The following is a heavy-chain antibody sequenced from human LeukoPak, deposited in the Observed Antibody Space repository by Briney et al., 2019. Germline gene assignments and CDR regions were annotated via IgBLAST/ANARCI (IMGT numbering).Heavy chain of an antibody. D-gene: IGHD4-17*01. CDR3: ASLLRGVTTIY. CDR2: ISSSSSYI. Sequence: GGSLRLSCAASGFTFSSYSMNRVRQAPGKGLEWVSSISSSSSYIYYADSVKGRFTISRDNAKNSLYLQMNSLRAEDTAVYYCASLLRGVTTIYWGQGTLVTVSS. V-gene: IGHV3-21*01. J-gene: IGHJ4*01. CDR1: GFTFSSYS.